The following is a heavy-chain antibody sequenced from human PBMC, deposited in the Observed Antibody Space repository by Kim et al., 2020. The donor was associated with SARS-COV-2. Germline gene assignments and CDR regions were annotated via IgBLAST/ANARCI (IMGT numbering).Heavy chain of an antibody. Sequence: GGSLRLSCAASGFTVSSVYMTWVRQAPGKGLEWVAVIFRGGEINYADFVKGRFTISRDYSKNTLYLQMNSLRPEDAAVYYCAKDDVRGFWHWGQGTLVTVSS. CDR1: GFTVSSVY. CDR3: AKDDVRGFWH. V-gene: IGHV3-53*05. D-gene: IGHD3-3*01. CDR2: IFRGGEI. J-gene: IGHJ4*02.